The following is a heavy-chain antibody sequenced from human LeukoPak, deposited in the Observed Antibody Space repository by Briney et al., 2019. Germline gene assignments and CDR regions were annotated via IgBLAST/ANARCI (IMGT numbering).Heavy chain of an antibody. CDR1: GGSISSSSYY. Sequence: SETLSLTCTVSGGSISSSSYYWGWIRQPPGKGLEWIGSIYYSRRTYYNPSLKSRVTISVDTSKNQFSLQLSSVTAADTAVYYCASPYGAAGLDWGQGTLVTVSS. J-gene: IGHJ4*02. D-gene: IGHD4-17*01. CDR2: IYYSRRT. V-gene: IGHV4-39*01. CDR3: ASPYGAAGLD.